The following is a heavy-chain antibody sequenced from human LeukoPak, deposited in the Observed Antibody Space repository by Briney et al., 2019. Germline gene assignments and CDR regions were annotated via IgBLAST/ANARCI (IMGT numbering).Heavy chain of an antibody. CDR1: GYTFTSYY. V-gene: IGHV1-46*01. CDR3: ARDLKRGYSSGRYSWGTGSSNDY. J-gene: IGHJ4*02. CDR2: INPSGGST. Sequence: ASVKVSCKASGYTFTSYYMHWVRQAPGQGLEWMGIINPSGGSTSYAQKFQGRVTMTRDTSTSTAYMEVRSLRSDDTAVYYCARDLKRGYSSGRYSWGTGSSNDYWGQGTLVTVSS. D-gene: IGHD6-19*01.